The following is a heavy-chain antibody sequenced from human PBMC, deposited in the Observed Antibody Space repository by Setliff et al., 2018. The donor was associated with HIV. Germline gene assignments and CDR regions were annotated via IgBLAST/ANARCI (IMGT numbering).Heavy chain of an antibody. Sequence: TLSLTCTVSGVSITSHYWNWIRQSPGKGLEWIGFGHHSGHTRQNPSLASRVTISVDMSKNQFSLKLNSLSAADMAVYYCARWESAQKAFNPWGHGTMVTVSS. CDR3: ARWESAQKAFNP. CDR1: GVSITSHY. D-gene: IGHD1-26*01. CDR2: GHHSGHT. V-gene: IGHV4-4*09. J-gene: IGHJ3*01.